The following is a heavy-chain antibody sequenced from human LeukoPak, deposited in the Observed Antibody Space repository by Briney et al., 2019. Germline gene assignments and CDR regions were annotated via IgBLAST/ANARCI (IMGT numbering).Heavy chain of an antibody. J-gene: IGHJ6*02. D-gene: IGHD3-3*01. CDR1: GFTFSSYG. CDR3: ALEEYAEDYGMDI. Sequence: PGGSLRLSCAASGFTFSSYGMHWVRQAPGKGLEWVAVIWYDGSNKYYADSVKGRFTISRDNSKNTLSLQMNGLRAEDTAVYYCALEEYAEDYGMDIWGQGTTVTVSS. CDR2: IWYDGSNK. V-gene: IGHV3-33*01.